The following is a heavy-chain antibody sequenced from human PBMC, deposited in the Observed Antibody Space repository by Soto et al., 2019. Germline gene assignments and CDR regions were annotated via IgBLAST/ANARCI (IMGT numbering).Heavy chain of an antibody. CDR1: GDAFNFYS. CDR2: VNPIVSMS. V-gene: IGHV1-69*02. CDR3: ARSYGSGYRAFDS. J-gene: IGHJ4*02. Sequence: QVQLVQSGAEVKRPGSSVKVSCKASGDAFNFYSINWVRQAPGLGLEWMGRVNPIVSMSNYAQKFQGRVTMTADKSKSTAYMELSRLKSEDTAIYYCARSYGSGYRAFDSWGQGALVTFSS. D-gene: IGHD3-10*01.